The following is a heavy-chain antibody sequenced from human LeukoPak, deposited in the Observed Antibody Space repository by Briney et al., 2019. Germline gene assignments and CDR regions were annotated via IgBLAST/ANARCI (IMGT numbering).Heavy chain of an antibody. CDR3: AREYSIREAGFDY. J-gene: IGHJ4*02. V-gene: IGHV1-2*02. CDR2: INPNSGGT. Sequence: GASVKVSCKASGYTFTGYYMHWVRQAPGQGLEWMGWINPNSGGTNYAQKFQGRVTMTRDTSISTAYMELSRLRSDDTAVYYCAREYSIREAGFDYWGQGTLVTVSS. D-gene: IGHD2-15*01. CDR1: GYTFTGYY.